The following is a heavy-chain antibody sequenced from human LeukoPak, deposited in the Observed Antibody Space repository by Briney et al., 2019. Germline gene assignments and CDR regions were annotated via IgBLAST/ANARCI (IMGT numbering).Heavy chain of an antibody. CDR1: GYSFTSYW. CDR3: ARHPVPYYYDSSGYGNYFDY. D-gene: IGHD3-22*01. Sequence: GESLQISCKGSGYSFTSYWIGWVRQMPGKGLEWMGIIYPGDSDTRYSPSFQGQVTISADKSISTAYLQWSSLKASDTAMYYCARHPVPYYYDSSGYGNYFDYWGQGTLVTVSS. V-gene: IGHV5-51*01. J-gene: IGHJ4*02. CDR2: IYPGDSDT.